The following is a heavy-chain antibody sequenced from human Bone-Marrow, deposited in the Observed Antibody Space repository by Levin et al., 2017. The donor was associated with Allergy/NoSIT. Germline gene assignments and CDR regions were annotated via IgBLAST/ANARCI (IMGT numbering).Heavy chain of an antibody. J-gene: IGHJ4*02. Sequence: GESLKISCAASGFTFDDFSMHWVRQAPGKGLEWVAAVTYDGSTFYGDFVKGRFTISRDSRKDFVYLEMHSLRSDDTAVYYCAKEGLTDDSDDEEAIHNWGQGTLVSVSS. CDR2: VTYDGST. V-gene: IGHV3-43*01. CDR1: GFTFDDFS. D-gene: IGHD5-18*01. CDR3: AKEGLTDDSDDEEAIHN.